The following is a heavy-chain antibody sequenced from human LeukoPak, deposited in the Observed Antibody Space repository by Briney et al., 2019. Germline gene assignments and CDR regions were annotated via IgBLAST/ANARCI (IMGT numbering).Heavy chain of an antibody. D-gene: IGHD2-15*01. Sequence: KASETLSLTCTVSGGSISNYYWSWIRQPAGKGLEWIGRITIGGNNDYNPSLKSRVTMSADTSKNQFSLRLSSVTAADTALYYCARGWYCSGGICQSSTDVWGKGTTVTVSS. CDR2: ITIGGNN. V-gene: IGHV4-4*07. J-gene: IGHJ6*04. CDR1: GGSISNYY. CDR3: ARGWYCSGGICQSSTDV.